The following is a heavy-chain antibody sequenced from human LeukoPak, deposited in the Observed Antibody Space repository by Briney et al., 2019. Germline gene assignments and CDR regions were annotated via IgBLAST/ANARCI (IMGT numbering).Heavy chain of an antibody. CDR1: GASVSSASY. CDR3: ARSRAFNSGAFDP. D-gene: IGHD1-26*01. Sequence: PSETLSLTCTISGASVSSASYWTWIRQPPGKGVEWIAHIYNGVNTNYNPSLKSRVTISVDTSKNQFSLRLNSVTAADTAVYYCARSRAFNSGAFDPWGQGSLVTVSS. CDR2: IYNGVNT. J-gene: IGHJ5*02. V-gene: IGHV4-61*01.